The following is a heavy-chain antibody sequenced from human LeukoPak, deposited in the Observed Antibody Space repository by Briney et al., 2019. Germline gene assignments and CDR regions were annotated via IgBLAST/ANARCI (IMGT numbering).Heavy chain of an antibody. Sequence: PSQTLSLTCTVSGGSISSGGNSWSWIRQHPGKGLEWIGYIYYSGSTYYNPSLKSRVTISVDTSKNQFSLKLSSVTAADTAVYYCARGESLDYWGQGTLVTVSS. CDR3: ARGESLDY. D-gene: IGHD5-24*01. J-gene: IGHJ4*02. V-gene: IGHV4-31*03. CDR1: GGSISSGGNS. CDR2: IYYSGST.